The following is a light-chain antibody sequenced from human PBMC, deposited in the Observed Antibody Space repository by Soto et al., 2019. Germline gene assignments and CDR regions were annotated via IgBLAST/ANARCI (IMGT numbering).Light chain of an antibody. Sequence: EIVLTQSPGTLSLTTGERATLSCRASQSVSSSCLAWYQQKPGQAPRPLIYGASSSATGIPDRFSGSGSGTDFTLTISRLEPEDFAVYYCLQYRSSPFTFGQGTKLEIK. CDR3: LQYRSSPFT. CDR1: QSVSSSC. CDR2: GAS. J-gene: IGKJ2*01. V-gene: IGKV3-20*01.